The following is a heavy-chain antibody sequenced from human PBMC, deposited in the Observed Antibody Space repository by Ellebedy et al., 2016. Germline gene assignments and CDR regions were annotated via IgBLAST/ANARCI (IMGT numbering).Heavy chain of an antibody. Sequence: GESLKISCAASGFTFSSYGMHWVRQAPGKGLEWVAVMSYDGNGEYYADSVKGRFTISRDNSKNTLYLQMNSLRPEDTAVYYCAKRGFSSSFDYWGQGTLVTVSS. CDR2: MSYDGNGE. J-gene: IGHJ4*02. D-gene: IGHD6-6*01. V-gene: IGHV3-30*18. CDR1: GFTFSSYG. CDR3: AKRGFSSSFDY.